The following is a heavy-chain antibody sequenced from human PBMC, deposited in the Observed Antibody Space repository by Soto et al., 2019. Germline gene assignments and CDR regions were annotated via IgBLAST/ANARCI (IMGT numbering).Heavy chain of an antibody. CDR3: ARGQYYDFWSGYYAEDFDY. CDR1: GYTFTSYD. CDR2: MNPNSGNT. D-gene: IGHD3-3*01. J-gene: IGHJ4*02. V-gene: IGHV1-8*01. Sequence: ASVKVSCKASGYTFTSYDINWVRQATGQGLEWMGWMNPNSGNTGYAQKFQGRVTMTRNTSISTAYMELSSLRSEDTAVYYCARGQYYDFWSGYYAEDFDYWGQGTLVTVPQ.